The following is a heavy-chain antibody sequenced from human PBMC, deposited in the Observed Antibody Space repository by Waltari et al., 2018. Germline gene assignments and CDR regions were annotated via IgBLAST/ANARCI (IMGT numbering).Heavy chain of an antibody. J-gene: IGHJ3*02. CDR3: ARGGYCNSTTCHGSSAFDI. D-gene: IGHD2-2*01. CDR1: GSTFSTNW. V-gene: IGHV3-48*01. Sequence: EAQLVESGGALVQPGGTLRLPCEASGSTFSTNWFRCVRQVPGKGLEWLSYISSGSSTIFYGDSVKGRCTISRDNAKNSLYLRMNSLRAEDTAVYYCARGGYCNSTTCHGSSAFDIWGQGTVVTVSS. CDR2: ISSGSSTI.